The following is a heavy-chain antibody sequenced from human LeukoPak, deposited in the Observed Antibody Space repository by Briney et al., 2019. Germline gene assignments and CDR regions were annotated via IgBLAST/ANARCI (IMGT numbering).Heavy chain of an antibody. CDR2: IYHSGNT. CDR3: ARMVYANRDY. Sequence: SETLSLTCTVSGYSISSGHYWGWIRQPPGEGLEWIGSIYHSGNTYYKSSLKSRVTISVDTSKNQFSLKLSSVTAADTAVYYCARMVYANRDYWGQGTLVTVSS. CDR1: GYSISSGHY. V-gene: IGHV4-38-2*02. D-gene: IGHD2-8*01. J-gene: IGHJ4*02.